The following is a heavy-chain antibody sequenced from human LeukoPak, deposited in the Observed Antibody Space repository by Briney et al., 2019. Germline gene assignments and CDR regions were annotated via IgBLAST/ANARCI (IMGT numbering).Heavy chain of an antibody. CDR1: GYTFTGYY. J-gene: IGHJ6*02. Sequence: ASVKVSCKASGYTFTGYYMRWVRQAPGQGLEWMGWINPNSGGTNYAQKFQGRVTMTRDTSISTAYMELSRLRSDDTAVYYCARDLAAAGTTLVLLYYYGMDVWGQGTTVTVSS. V-gene: IGHV1-2*02. CDR2: INPNSGGT. CDR3: ARDLAAAGTTLVLLYYYGMDV. D-gene: IGHD6-13*01.